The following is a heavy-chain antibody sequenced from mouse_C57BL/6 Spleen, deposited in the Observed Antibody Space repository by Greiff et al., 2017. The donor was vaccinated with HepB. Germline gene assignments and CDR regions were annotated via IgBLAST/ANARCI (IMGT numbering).Heavy chain of an antibody. CDR1: GYTFTSYT. CDR2: INPSSGYT. D-gene: IGHD1-1*01. J-gene: IGHJ3*01. CDR3: ARWTTGAWFAY. V-gene: IGHV1-4*01. Sequence: VMLVESGAELARPGASVKMSCKASGYTFTSYTMHWVKQRPGQGLEWIGYINPSSGYTKYNQKFKDKATLTADKSSSTAYMQLSSLTSEDSAVYYCARWTTGAWFAYWGQGTLVTVSA.